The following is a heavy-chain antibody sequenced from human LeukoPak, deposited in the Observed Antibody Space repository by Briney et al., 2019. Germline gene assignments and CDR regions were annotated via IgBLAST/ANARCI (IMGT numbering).Heavy chain of an antibody. CDR1: GFTFSSFS. J-gene: IGHJ4*02. CDR2: ISSSSSYI. D-gene: IGHD2-2*01. V-gene: IGHV3-21*01. CDR3: ARNLGYCSSTSCPWDY. Sequence: PGGSLRLSCAASGFTFSSFSMNWVRQAPGKWLEWVSSISSSSSYIYYADSVKGRFTISRDNAKNSLYLQMNSLRAEDTAVYYCARNLGYCSSTSCPWDYWGQGTLVTVSS.